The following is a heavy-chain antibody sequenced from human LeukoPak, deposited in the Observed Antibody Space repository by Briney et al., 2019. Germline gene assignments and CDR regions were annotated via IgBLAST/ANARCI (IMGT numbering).Heavy chain of an antibody. D-gene: IGHD4-17*01. CDR2: ISWNSGSI. V-gene: IGHV3-9*01. J-gene: IGHJ4*02. CDR1: GFTFDDYA. Sequence: QPGRSLRPSCAASGFTFDDYAMHWVRQAPGKGLEWVSGISWNSGSIGYADSVKGRFTISRDNAKNSLYLQMNSLRAEDTALYYCAASDYGDDEFDYWGQGTLVTVSS. CDR3: AASDYGDDEFDY.